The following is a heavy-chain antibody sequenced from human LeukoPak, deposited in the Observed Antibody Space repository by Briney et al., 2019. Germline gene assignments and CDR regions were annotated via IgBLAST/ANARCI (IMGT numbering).Heavy chain of an antibody. D-gene: IGHD2-2*01. CDR3: ARDVVVVPAAKSYFDY. CDR2: INHSGST. J-gene: IGHJ4*02. V-gene: IGHV4-34*01. Sequence: SETLSLTCAVYGGSFSGYYWSWIRQPPGKGLEWIGEINHSGSTNYNPSLKSRVTISVDTSKNQFSLKLSSVTAADTAVYYRARDVVVVPAAKSYFDYWGQGTLVTVSS. CDR1: GGSFSGYY.